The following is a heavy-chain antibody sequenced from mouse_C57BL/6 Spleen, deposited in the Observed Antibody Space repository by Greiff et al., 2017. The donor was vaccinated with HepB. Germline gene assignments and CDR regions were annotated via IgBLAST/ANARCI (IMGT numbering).Heavy chain of an antibody. CDR2: INPNNGGT. Sequence: EVQLQQSGPELVKPGASVKISCKASGYTFTDYYMNWVKQSHGKSLEWIGDINPNNGGTSYNQKFKGKATLTVDKSSSTAYMELRSLTSEDSAVYYGARGGGSAWFAYWGQGTLVTVSA. CDR3: ARGGGSAWFAY. J-gene: IGHJ3*01. D-gene: IGHD1-1*01. V-gene: IGHV1-26*01. CDR1: GYTFTDYY.